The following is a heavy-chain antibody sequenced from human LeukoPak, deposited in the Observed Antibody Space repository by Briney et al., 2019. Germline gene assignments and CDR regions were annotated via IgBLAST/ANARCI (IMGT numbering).Heavy chain of an antibody. V-gene: IGHV3-30-3*01. CDR2: ISYDGSNK. J-gene: IGHJ4*02. CDR3: ARAPTDPGPY. Sequence: QPGGSLRLSCAASGFTFSSYAMHWVRQAPGKGLEWVAVISYDGSNKYYADSVKGRFTISRDNSKNTLYLQMNSLRAEDTAVYYCARAPTDPGPYWGQGTLVTVSS. CDR1: GFTFSSYA.